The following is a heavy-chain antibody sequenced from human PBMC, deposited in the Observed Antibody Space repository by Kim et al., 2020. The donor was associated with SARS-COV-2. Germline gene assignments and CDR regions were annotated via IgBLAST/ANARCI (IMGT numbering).Heavy chain of an antibody. Sequence: GRFTISRDNAKNSRYLQMNSLRAEDTAVYYCARGGRNYGSGSYYTAWFDPWGQGTLVTVSS. D-gene: IGHD3-10*01. CDR3: ARGGRNYGSGSYYTAWFDP. V-gene: IGHV3-11*06. J-gene: IGHJ5*02.